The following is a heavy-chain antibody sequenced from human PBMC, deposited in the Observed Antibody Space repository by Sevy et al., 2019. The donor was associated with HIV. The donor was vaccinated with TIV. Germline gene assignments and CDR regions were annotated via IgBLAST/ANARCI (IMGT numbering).Heavy chain of an antibody. Sequence: GGSLRLSCAASGFTFSSYAMSWVRQAPGNGLEWVSAISGSGGSTYYADSVKGRFTISRDNSKNTLYLQMNSLRAEDTAVYYCAKSPPYGSGSYPNWFDPWGQGTLVTVSS. V-gene: IGHV3-23*01. J-gene: IGHJ5*02. CDR2: ISGSGGST. CDR1: GFTFSSYA. CDR3: AKSPPYGSGSYPNWFDP. D-gene: IGHD3-10*01.